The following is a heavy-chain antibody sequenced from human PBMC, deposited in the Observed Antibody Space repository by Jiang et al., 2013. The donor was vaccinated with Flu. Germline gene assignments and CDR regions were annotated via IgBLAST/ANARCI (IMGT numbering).Heavy chain of an antibody. CDR3: ARDPLTSIRYFDSTGDYYYGMDV. V-gene: IGHV1-18*01. J-gene: IGHJ6*02. D-gene: IGHD3-9*01. CDR2: ISAYNGNT. CDR1: GYTFTSYG. Sequence: SGAEVKKPGASVKVSCKASGYTFTSYGISWVRQAPGQGLEWMGWISAYNGNTNYAQKLQGRVTMTTDTSTSTAYMELRSLRSDDTAVYYCARDPLTSIRYFDSTGDYYYGMDVWGQGTTVTVSS.